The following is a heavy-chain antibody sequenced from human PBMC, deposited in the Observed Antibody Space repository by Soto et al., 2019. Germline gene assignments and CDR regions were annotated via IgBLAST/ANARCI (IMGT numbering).Heavy chain of an antibody. CDR2: ISGSGGST. V-gene: IGHV3-23*01. CDR1: GFTFSSYA. J-gene: IGHJ4*02. D-gene: IGHD2-2*01. CDR3: AKDHRPNIVVVPAAVDY. Sequence: EVQLLESGGGLVQPGGSLRLSSAASGFTFSSYAMSWARQDPGKGREWVSAISGSGGSTYYEDSVKGRFTISRDNSKNTLYLQMNSLRAEDTAVYYCAKDHRPNIVVVPAAVDYWGQGTLVTVSS.